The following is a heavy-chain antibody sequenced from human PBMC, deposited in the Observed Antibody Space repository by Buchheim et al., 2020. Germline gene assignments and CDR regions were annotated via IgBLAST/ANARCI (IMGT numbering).Heavy chain of an antibody. J-gene: IGHJ5*01. D-gene: IGHD2-15*01. Sequence: QLQLQESGPGLVKPSETLSLTCSVSDGSISRSSHYWGWIRQPPGKGLEWIGTIYYSGSTYYNTSLKSRVTISVATSKSQFSLRLTSMTAADTAIYYCARRYCGGGTCYFYSGWFDSWGQGTL. CDR1: DGSISRSSHY. CDR2: IYYSGST. V-gene: IGHV4-39*01. CDR3: ARRYCGGGTCYFYSGWFDS.